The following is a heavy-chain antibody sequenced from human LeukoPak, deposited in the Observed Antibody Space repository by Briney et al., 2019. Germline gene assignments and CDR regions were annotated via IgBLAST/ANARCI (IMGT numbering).Heavy chain of an antibody. D-gene: IGHD3-3*01. J-gene: IGHJ4*02. CDR3: ATGPYLFWDY. Sequence: ASVKVSCKASGGTFSSYAISWVRQAPGQGLEWMGRIIPIFGTANYAQKFQGRVTMTEDTSTDTAYMELSSLRSEDTAVYYCATGPYLFWDYWGQGTLVTVSS. CDR1: GGTFSSYA. CDR2: IIPIFGTA. V-gene: IGHV1-69*06.